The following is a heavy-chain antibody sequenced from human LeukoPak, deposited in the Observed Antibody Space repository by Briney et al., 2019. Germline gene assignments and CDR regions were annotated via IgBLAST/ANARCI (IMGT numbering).Heavy chain of an antibody. Sequence: GASVKVSCKASGYTLTSYYMHWVRQAPGQGLEWMGIINPSGGSTSYAQKFQGRVTMTRDTSTSTVYMELSSLRSEDTAVYYCARDHSTPGGPIVVVPAAIGFDYWGQGTLVTVSS. CDR1: GYTLTSYY. J-gene: IGHJ4*02. CDR2: INPSGGST. V-gene: IGHV1-46*01. CDR3: ARDHSTPGGPIVVVPAAIGFDY. D-gene: IGHD2-2*01.